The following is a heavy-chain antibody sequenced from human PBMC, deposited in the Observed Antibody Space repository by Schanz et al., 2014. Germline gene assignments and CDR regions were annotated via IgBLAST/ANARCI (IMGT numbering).Heavy chain of an antibody. D-gene: IGHD6-13*01. Sequence: QVQLVPSGAEVKKPGSSVKVSCKASGGTFSTYTISWVRQAPGQGLEWMGRIIPILGIANYAQKFQGRVTITADKSTFTAYMDVSSLRAEGTAVYYCASSGAGYSSSGDFDYWGQGTLVTVSS. V-gene: IGHV1-69*02. J-gene: IGHJ4*02. CDR1: GGTFSTYT. CDR2: IIPILGIA. CDR3: ASSGAGYSSSGDFDY.